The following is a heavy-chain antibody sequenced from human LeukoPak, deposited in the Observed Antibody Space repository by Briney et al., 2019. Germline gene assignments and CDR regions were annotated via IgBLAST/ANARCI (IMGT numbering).Heavy chain of an antibody. CDR3: ARDNYGDYVFDY. V-gene: IGHV4-59*01. CDR2: IYYSGST. Sequence: SETLSLTCTVSGGSISSYYWSWIRQPPGKGLEWIGYIYYSGSTNYNPSLKSRVTISVDTSKNQFSLKLGSVTAADTAVYYCARDNYGDYVFDYWGQGTLVTVSS. J-gene: IGHJ4*02. D-gene: IGHD4-17*01. CDR1: GGSISSYY.